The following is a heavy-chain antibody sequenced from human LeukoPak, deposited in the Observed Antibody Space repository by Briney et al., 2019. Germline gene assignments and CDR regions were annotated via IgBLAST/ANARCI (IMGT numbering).Heavy chain of an antibody. CDR1: GFTVSSNY. V-gene: IGHV3-53*01. CDR2: IYSGGST. J-gene: IGHJ3*02. D-gene: IGHD3-22*01. Sequence: GGSLRLSCAASGFTVSSNYMSWVPPAPGKGLEWVSVIYSGGSTYYADSVKGRFTISRDNSKNTLYLQMNSLRAEDTAVYYCAGAVVLRNAFDIWGQGTMVTVSS. CDR3: AGAVVLRNAFDI.